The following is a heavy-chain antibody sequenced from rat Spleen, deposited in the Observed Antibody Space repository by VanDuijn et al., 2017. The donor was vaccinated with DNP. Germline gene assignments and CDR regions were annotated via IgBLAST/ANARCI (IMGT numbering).Heavy chain of an antibody. J-gene: IGHJ2*01. V-gene: IGHV5-27*01. D-gene: IGHD1-11*01. CDR2: ISPGGGNT. Sequence: EVQLVESGGGLVQPGRSLKLSCAASGFTLSHYNMTWVRQAPTEGLEWVASISPGGGNTYYRDSVKCRFTSSRDNAKSNLYLQMDSLRSEDTATFYCTTDFERGYWGQGVMVTVSS. CDR1: GFTLSHYN. CDR3: TTDFERGY.